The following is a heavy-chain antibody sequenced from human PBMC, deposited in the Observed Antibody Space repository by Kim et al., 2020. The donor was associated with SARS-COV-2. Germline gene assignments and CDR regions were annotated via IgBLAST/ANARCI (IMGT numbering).Heavy chain of an antibody. CDR2: INRDGSER. CDR3: ARFGFSFGLDL. J-gene: IGHJ6*02. D-gene: IGHD3-10*01. CDR1: GYTFTRDW. Sequence: GGSLRLSCAASGYTFTRDWMSWVRQAPGKGLEWVANINRDGSERYYADSVTGRLTISRDNAKNSLYLQTNSLRAEDTAIYCCARFGFSFGLDLWGQGTTV. V-gene: IGHV3-7*01.